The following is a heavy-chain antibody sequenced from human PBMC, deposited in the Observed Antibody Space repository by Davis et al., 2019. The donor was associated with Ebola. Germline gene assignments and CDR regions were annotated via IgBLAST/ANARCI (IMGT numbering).Heavy chain of an antibody. J-gene: IGHJ6*02. V-gene: IGHV4-34*01. CDR1: GGSFSGYY. CDR3: ARSRQAARPAYGDYTRYYYGMDV. CDR2: INHSGST. D-gene: IGHD6-6*01. Sequence: SETLSLTCAVYGGSFSGYYWSWIRQPPGKGLEWIGEINHSGSTNYNPSLKSRVTISVDTSKNQFSLKLSSVTAADTAVYYCARSRQAARPAYGDYTRYYYGMDVWGQGTTVTVSS.